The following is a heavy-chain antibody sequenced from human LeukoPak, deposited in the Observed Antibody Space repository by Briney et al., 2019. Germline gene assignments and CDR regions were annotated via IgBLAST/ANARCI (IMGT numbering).Heavy chain of an antibody. Sequence: GGSLRHSCPASGFTLCNSAMSWVRQAPGRGLAWVSTLSGSGITTYYAVSVKGRFTISRDNSKNTLYLQMNSVRGEDTAVYYCAKGIYCSGWSYCDYWGHGTLVTVSS. J-gene: IGHJ4*01. D-gene: IGHD6-19*01. V-gene: IGHV3-23*01. CDR1: GFTLCNSA. CDR2: LSGSGITT. CDR3: AKGIYCSGWSYCDY.